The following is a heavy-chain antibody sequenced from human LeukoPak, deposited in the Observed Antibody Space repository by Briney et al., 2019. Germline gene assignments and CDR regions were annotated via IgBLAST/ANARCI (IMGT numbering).Heavy chain of an antibody. D-gene: IGHD1-26*01. CDR1: GDSISSSNYY. Sequence: PSETLCLTCTVSGDSISSSNYYWGWIRQPPGKGLEWIGIIYYSGSTNYNPSLKSRVTISVDRSKDQFSLKLSSVTAADTAVYYCARHSSQRWDLDYWGQGTLVTVSS. J-gene: IGHJ4*02. V-gene: IGHV4-39*01. CDR3: ARHSSQRWDLDY. CDR2: IYYSGST.